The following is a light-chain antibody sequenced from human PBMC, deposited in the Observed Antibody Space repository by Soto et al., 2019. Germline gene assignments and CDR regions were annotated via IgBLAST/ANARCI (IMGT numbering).Light chain of an antibody. CDR2: TAS. CDR3: QQYYSYSPLT. V-gene: IGKV1-5*03. J-gene: IGKJ4*01. CDR1: QSVRDW. Sequence: DIQMTQSPSTLSASVGDRVTVTCRASQSVRDWVAWYQQQAGRAPRLLIYTASSLQSGVPSRFSGSGFGTEFTLNISSLQPDDFASSYCQQYYSYSPLTFGGGTKVEIK.